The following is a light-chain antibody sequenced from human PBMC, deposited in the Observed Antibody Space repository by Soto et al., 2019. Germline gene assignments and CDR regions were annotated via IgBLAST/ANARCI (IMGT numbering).Light chain of an antibody. V-gene: IGLV1-40*01. CDR3: QSYESSLSGWV. CDR1: SSNIGAGYD. CDR2: RNN. J-gene: IGLJ3*02. Sequence: HSVLTQPPSVSGAPGQRVTISCTGSSSNIGAGYDVHWYQQLPGTAPKLLIYRNNNRPSGVPDRFSGSKSGTSASLAITGLQAEDEADYYCQSYESSLSGWVFGGGTKLTVL.